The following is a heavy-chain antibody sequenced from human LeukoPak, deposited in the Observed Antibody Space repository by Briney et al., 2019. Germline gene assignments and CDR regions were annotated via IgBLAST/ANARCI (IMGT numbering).Heavy chain of an antibody. CDR3: ARGFGGGAGRNYKEHYYGMDV. J-gene: IGHJ6*02. CDR1: GVSNRGYY. CDR2: IHTSGTT. V-gene: IGHV4-4*07. D-gene: IGHD3-16*01. Sequence: PSDTLSLTCTVSGVSNRGYYWSWIRQPARKALEWIGRIHTSGTTNCNTSLKSRVAMSVDTSKSQFSLKLNSVSAAETAVYYCARGFGGGAGRNYKEHYYGMDVWGQGTTVTVSS.